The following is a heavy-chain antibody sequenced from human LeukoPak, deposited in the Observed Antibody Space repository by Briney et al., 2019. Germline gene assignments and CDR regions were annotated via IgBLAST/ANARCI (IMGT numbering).Heavy chain of an antibody. CDR2: VSYSGIT. CDR1: GGAVSSSGNS. Sequence: SETLSLICNVSGGAVSSSGNSWVWIRQPPGKGLEWIASVSYSGITHYNSSLESRVTISVDTSKNQFSLKFTSVTATDSAVYYCARAPPRVSPFGVIEGHFYMSVWGAGTTVTVSS. CDR3: ARAPPRVSPFGVIEGHFYMSV. V-gene: IGHV4-39*01. D-gene: IGHD3-3*01. J-gene: IGHJ6*03.